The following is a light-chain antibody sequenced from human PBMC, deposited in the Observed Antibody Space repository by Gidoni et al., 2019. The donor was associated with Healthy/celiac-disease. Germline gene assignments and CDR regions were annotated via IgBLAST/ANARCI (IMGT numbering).Light chain of an antibody. Sequence: EIVLTQSPDTLSLSPGERATRPCRASQSVSANYLVWYQHKPGQPPRFLLYGASNRATGVPGRFSGSGSGTDFTLTISSLEPEDFGVYYCQQYGGSPPVTFGQGTRLEIK. CDR2: GAS. CDR1: QSVSANY. J-gene: IGKJ5*01. V-gene: IGKV3-20*01. CDR3: QQYGGSPPVT.